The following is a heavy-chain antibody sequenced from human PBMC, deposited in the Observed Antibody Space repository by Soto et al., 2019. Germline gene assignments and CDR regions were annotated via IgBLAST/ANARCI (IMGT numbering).Heavy chain of an antibody. V-gene: IGHV3-15*01. CDR1: GFTFSNAW. CDR2: IKSKTDGGTT. CDR3: TTSTYYDYIWGSHHAFDI. J-gene: IGHJ3*02. D-gene: IGHD3-16*01. Sequence: GGSLRLSCAASGFTFSNAWMSWVRQAPGKGLEWVGRIKSKTDGGTTDYAAPVKGRFTISRDDSKNTLYLQMNSLKTEDTAVYYCTTSTYYDYIWGSHHAFDIWGQGTMVTVSS.